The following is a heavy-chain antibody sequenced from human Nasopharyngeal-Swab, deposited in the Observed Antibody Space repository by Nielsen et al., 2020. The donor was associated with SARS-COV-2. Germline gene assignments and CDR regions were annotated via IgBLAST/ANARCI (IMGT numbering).Heavy chain of an antibody. V-gene: IGHV1-8*01. CDR2: MNPNSGNT. J-gene: IGHJ3*02. Sequence: WVRQAPGQGLEWMGWMNPNSGNTGCAQKFQGRVTMTRNTSISTAYMELSSLRSEDTAVYYCARGRYYDSSGYYRLPFDIWGQGTMVTVSS. D-gene: IGHD3-22*01. CDR3: ARGRYYDSSGYYRLPFDI.